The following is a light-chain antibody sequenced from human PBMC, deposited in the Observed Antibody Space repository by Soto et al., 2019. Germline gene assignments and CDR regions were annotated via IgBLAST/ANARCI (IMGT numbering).Light chain of an antibody. CDR2: GAS. CDR1: QGVSAY. V-gene: IGKV1-39*01. Sequence: DIPMTQSPSSLYASVGDRVTITCRASQGVSAYLLWYQQRHVRAPKLLIYGASNLLSGVPSRFSGSGSGTNFTLTISSLQPEDFATYYCQQSYKTPHTFGQGTKLETK. J-gene: IGKJ2*01. CDR3: QQSYKTPHT.